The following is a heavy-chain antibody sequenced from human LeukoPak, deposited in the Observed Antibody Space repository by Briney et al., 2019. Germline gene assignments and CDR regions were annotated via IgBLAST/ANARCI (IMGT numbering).Heavy chain of an antibody. D-gene: IGHD1-26*01. CDR3: ARGLRVGVTGYYFDY. Sequence: SETLSLTCTVSGGSISSSSYYWGWIRQPPGKGLEWIGYIYNSGTTSYNPSLQSRVTISVDASKNQFSLKLNSVTAADTAVYYCARGLRVGVTGYYFDYWGQGTLVTVSS. CDR2: IYNSGTT. CDR1: GGSISSSSYY. V-gene: IGHV4-61*05. J-gene: IGHJ4*02.